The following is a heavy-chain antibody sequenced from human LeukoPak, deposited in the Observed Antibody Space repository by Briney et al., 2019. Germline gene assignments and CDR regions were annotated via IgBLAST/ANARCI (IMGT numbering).Heavy chain of an antibody. D-gene: IGHD6-13*01. CDR1: GGSLSSYY. Sequence: SETLSLTCTVSGGSLSSYYWSWIRQPPGKGLEWVGYIYYSGSAKYNPSLKSRVTISVDTSKNQFSLKLSSVTAGDTAVYYCARAPGIAAAGTHFDFWGQGTLVTVSS. V-gene: IGHV4-59*01. CDR3: ARAPGIAAAGTHFDF. CDR2: IYYSGSA. J-gene: IGHJ4*02.